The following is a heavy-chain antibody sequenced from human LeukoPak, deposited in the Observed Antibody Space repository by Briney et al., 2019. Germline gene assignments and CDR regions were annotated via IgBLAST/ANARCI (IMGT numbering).Heavy chain of an antibody. D-gene: IGHD5-24*01. J-gene: IGHJ6*03. CDR3: ARVSYGYNFSYYYYMDV. Sequence: SSETLSLTCTVSGGSISSYYWSWIRQPPGKGLEWIGYIYTSGSTNYNPSLKSRVTISVDTSKNQFSLKLSSVTAADTAVYHCARVSYGYNFSYYYYMDVWGKGTTVTVSS. CDR1: GGSISSYY. V-gene: IGHV4-4*09. CDR2: IYTSGST.